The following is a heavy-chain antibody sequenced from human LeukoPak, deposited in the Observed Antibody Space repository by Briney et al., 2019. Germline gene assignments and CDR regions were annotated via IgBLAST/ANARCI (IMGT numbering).Heavy chain of an antibody. V-gene: IGHV3-23*01. D-gene: IGHD5-24*01. J-gene: IGHJ4*02. Sequence: GGSLRLSCAASGFTFSSYAMSWVRQAPGEGLEWVSAISVSGGSTYYADSVKGRFAIFRDNSKNTLYLEMDRLRGEETAVYYLAKGAVEMATITVNYWGQGTLVTVSS. CDR1: GFTFSSYA. CDR3: AKGAVEMATITVNY. CDR2: ISVSGGST.